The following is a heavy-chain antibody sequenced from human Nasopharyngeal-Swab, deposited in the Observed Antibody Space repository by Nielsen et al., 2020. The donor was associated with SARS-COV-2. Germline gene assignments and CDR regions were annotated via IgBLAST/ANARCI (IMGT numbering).Heavy chain of an antibody. CDR1: GYTFTSYD. Sequence: ASVKVSCKASGYTFTSYDINWVRQATGQGLEWMGWMNPNSGGTNYAQKFQGRVTMTRDTSISTAYMELSRRRSDDTAVYYCARDYYGSGSKRGNWFDPWGQGTLVTVSS. V-gene: IGHV1-2*02. D-gene: IGHD3-10*01. CDR2: MNPNSGGT. CDR3: ARDYYGSGSKRGNWFDP. J-gene: IGHJ5*02.